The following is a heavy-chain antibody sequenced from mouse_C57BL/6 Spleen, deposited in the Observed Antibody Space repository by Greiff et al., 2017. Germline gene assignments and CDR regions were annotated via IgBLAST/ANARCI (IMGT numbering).Heavy chain of an antibody. D-gene: IGHD2-1*01. V-gene: IGHV5-17*01. Sequence: EVMLVESGGGLVKPGGSLKLSCAASGFTFSDYGMPWVRQAPEKGLEWVAYISSGSSTIYYADTVKGRFTISRDNAKNTLFLQMTSLRSEDTAMYYCARSYGNYVGFAYWGQGTLVTVSA. J-gene: IGHJ3*01. CDR3: ARSYGNYVGFAY. CDR2: ISSGSSTI. CDR1: GFTFSDYG.